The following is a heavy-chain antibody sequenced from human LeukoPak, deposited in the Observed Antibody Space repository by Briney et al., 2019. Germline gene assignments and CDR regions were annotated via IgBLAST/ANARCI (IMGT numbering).Heavy chain of an antibody. J-gene: IGHJ4*02. Sequence: SETLSLTCTVSGYSIRSGYNWGWIRPPPGKGLEGTGSIYHSGRTYYKPSLKRRVTISGDTSKNQFSLKLSSVTAADTAVYYCARDPGGSFWSGYYTFDYWGQPTLVTVSS. CDR2: IYHSGRT. V-gene: IGHV4-38-2*02. CDR3: ARDPGGSFWSGYYTFDY. CDR1: GYSIRSGYN. D-gene: IGHD3-3*01.